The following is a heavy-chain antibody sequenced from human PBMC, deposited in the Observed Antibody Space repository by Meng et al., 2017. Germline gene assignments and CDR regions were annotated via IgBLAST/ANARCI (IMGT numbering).Heavy chain of an antibody. CDR2: ISYDGSNK. CDR3: ASMGY. CDR1: GFTFSSYA. J-gene: IGHJ4*02. D-gene: IGHD3-10*01. Sequence: QVQLVGSGGGVVQPGRSLGLSCAASGFTFSSYAMHWVRQAPGKGLEWVAVISYDGSNKYYADSVKGRFTISRDNSKNTLYLQMNSLRAEDTAVYYCASMGYWGQGTLVTVSS. V-gene: IGHV3-30*01.